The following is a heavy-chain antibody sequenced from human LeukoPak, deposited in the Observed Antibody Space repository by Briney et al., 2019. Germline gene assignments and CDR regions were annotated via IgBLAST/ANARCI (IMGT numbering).Heavy chain of an antibody. J-gene: IGHJ4*02. Sequence: ASVKVSCKASGYTFTGYYMHWVGQAPGQGLEWMGWINPNSGGTNYAQKFQGRVTMTRDTSISTAYMELSRLRSDDTAVYYCARDPRNDYGDSRHYWGQGTLVTVSS. CDR2: INPNSGGT. D-gene: IGHD4-17*01. V-gene: IGHV1-2*02. CDR3: ARDPRNDYGDSRHY. CDR1: GYTFTGYY.